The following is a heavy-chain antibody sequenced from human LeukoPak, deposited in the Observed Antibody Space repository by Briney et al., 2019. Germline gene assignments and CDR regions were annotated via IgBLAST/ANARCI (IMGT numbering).Heavy chain of an antibody. V-gene: IGHV4-39*01. J-gene: IGHJ1*01. CDR3: ARHVEIAVAGPIEH. Sequence: KPSETLSLSCTVSGASISNSRDYWGWIRQPPGKGLEWIGSIFFSGSTYYNPSLKSRAAISVDSSKNQFSLKLSSVTAADTAFYYCARHVEIAVAGPIEHWGQGTLVPVSS. D-gene: IGHD6-19*01. CDR2: IFFSGST. CDR1: GASISNSRDY.